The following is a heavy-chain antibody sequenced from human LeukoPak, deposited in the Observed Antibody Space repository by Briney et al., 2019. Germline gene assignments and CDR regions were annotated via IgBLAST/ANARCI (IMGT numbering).Heavy chain of an antibody. V-gene: IGHV3-21*01. Sequence: GGSLRLSCAASGFTFSSYSMNWVRQAPGKGLEWVSSISSSSSYIYYADSVKGRFTISRDNAKNSLYLQMNSLRAEDTAVYYCARDRVGEEQWLLTAWGQGTLVTVSS. CDR1: GFTFSSYS. J-gene: IGHJ4*02. CDR2: ISSSSSYI. CDR3: ARDRVGEEQWLLTA. D-gene: IGHD6-19*01.